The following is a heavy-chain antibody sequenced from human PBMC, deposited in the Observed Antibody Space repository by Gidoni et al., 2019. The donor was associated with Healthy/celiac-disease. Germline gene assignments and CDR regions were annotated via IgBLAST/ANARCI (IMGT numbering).Heavy chain of an antibody. D-gene: IGHD3-10*02. CDR3: ARSRPVRGVPYFDY. V-gene: IGHV3-30*01. J-gene: IGHJ4*02. Sequence: QVQLVESGGGVVQPGRSLRRSCAASGFTFSSYAMHWVRQAPGKGLEWVAVISYDGSNKYYADSVKGRFTISRDNSKNTLYLQMNSLRAEDTAVYYCARSRPVRGVPYFDYWGQGTLVTVSS. CDR1: GFTFSSYA. CDR2: ISYDGSNK.